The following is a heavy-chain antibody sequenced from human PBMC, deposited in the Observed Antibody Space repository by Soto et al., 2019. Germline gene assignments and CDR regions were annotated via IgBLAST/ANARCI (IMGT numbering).Heavy chain of an antibody. Sequence: LSLTCTVSGGSISSYYWSWIRQPPGKGLEWIGYNYYSGSTNYNPSLNSRVTISVDTSKNQFSLKLSSVTAADTALYYCVKGGSHWFGPWGQGVLVTVSS. CDR1: GGSISSYY. CDR2: NYYSGST. J-gene: IGHJ5*02. D-gene: IGHD3-10*01. CDR3: VKGGSHWFGP. V-gene: IGHV4-59*01.